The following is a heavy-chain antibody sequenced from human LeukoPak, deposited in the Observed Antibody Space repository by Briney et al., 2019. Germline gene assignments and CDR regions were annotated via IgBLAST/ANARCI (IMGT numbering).Heavy chain of an antibody. V-gene: IGHV1-46*01. CDR3: ARDRGDQGAFDI. CDR1: GYTFTSYY. D-gene: IGHD3-10*01. CDR2: INPSGGST. J-gene: IGHJ3*02. Sequence: ASVKVSCKASGYTFTSYYMHWVRQAPGQGLEWMGIINPSGGSTSYAQKFQGRVTMTRDMSTSTVYMELSSLRSEDTAVYYCARDRGDQGAFDIWGQGTMVTVSS.